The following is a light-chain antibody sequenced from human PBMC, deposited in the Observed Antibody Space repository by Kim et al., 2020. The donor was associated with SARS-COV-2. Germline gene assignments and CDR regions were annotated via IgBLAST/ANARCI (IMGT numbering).Light chain of an antibody. V-gene: IGLV3-21*02. Sequence: SSELTQPPSVSVAPGETARITCGGDDIGSESVHWYQQRPGQAPVLVVYDDSDRPSGIPDRFYGSNSGNTATLTISRVEAGDEADYYCQVGDRSGDVVFGGGTKVTVL. J-gene: IGLJ2*01. CDR3: QVGDRSGDVV. CDR2: DDS. CDR1: DIGSES.